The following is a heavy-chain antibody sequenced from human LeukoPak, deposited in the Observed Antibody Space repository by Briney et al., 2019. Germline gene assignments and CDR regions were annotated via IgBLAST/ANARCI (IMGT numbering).Heavy chain of an antibody. CDR1: GFTFSSYG. D-gene: IGHD6-19*01. CDR2: IRYDGSNK. V-gene: IGHV3-30*02. Sequence: PGGSLRLSCAASGFTFSSYGMHWVRQAPGKGLEWVAFIRYDGSNKNYADSVKGRFTISRDNSKNTLYLQMSSLRTEDTAVYYCAKDSYGSGWITHYWGQGTLVTVSS. CDR3: AKDSYGSGWITHY. J-gene: IGHJ4*02.